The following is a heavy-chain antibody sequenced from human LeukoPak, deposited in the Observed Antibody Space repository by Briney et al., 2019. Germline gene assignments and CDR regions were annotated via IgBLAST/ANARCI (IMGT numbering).Heavy chain of an antibody. D-gene: IGHD3-3*01. CDR3: ARATSGEKWYYDFWSGRNHNNWFDP. CDR2: IYHSGST. V-gene: IGHV4-38-2*02. J-gene: IGHJ5*02. Sequence: SETLSLTCTVSGYSISSGYYWGWIRQPPGKGLEWIGSIYHSGSTYHNPSLKSRVAISVDTSKNQFSLKLSSVTAADTAVYYCARATSGEKWYYDFWSGRNHNNWFDPWGQGTLVTVSS. CDR1: GYSISSGYY.